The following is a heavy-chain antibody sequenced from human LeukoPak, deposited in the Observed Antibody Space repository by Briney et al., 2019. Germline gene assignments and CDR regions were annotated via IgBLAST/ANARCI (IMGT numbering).Heavy chain of an antibody. Sequence: ASVKVSCKASGYTFTNYGISWVRQAPGQGLEWMGWISAYNGYTDYAQKFQFRVTMTTDTSTSTAYMELRSLRSDDTAVYYCARGLYYDFWSGPFGDAFDIWGQGTMVTVSS. CDR3: ARGLYYDFWSGPFGDAFDI. D-gene: IGHD3-3*01. CDR1: GYTFTNYG. CDR2: ISAYNGYT. J-gene: IGHJ3*02. V-gene: IGHV1-18*01.